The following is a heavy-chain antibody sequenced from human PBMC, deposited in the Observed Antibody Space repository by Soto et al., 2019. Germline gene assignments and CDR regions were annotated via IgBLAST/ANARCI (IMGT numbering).Heavy chain of an antibody. J-gene: IGHJ4*02. Sequence: QVQLVQSGAEVKKPGSSVKVSCKASGGTFSSYAISWVRQAPGQGLEWMGGIIPIFGKANYAQKFQGRVTITADESTSTAYMELSSLRSEDTAVYYCARTRIYCSSTSCYPGGFDYWGQGTLVTVSS. CDR1: GGTFSSYA. V-gene: IGHV1-69*01. D-gene: IGHD2-2*01. CDR3: ARTRIYCSSTSCYPGGFDY. CDR2: IIPIFGKA.